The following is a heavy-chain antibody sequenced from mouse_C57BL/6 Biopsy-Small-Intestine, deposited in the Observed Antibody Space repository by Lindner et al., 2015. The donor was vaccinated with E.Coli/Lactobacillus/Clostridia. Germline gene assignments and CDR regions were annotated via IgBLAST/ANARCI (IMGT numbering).Heavy chain of an antibody. Sequence: VQLQESGAELMKPGAFSEAFPARLLTTHFTGYWIRVGKTEAWTLALSGLERFLPGSGSTNYNEKFKGKATFTADTSSNTAYMQLSSLTSEDSAVYFCARGAFGSIYAMDYWGQGTSVTVSS. CDR3: ARGAFGSIYAMDY. CDR2: FLPGSGST. CDR1: TTHFTGYW. V-gene: IGHV1-9*01. J-gene: IGHJ4*01. D-gene: IGHD2-10*02.